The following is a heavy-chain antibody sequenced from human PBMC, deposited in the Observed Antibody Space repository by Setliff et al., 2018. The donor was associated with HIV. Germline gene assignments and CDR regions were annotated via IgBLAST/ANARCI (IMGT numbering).Heavy chain of an antibody. CDR3: ARALTMLRGVLEH. CDR1: GASLTSGSYF. V-gene: IGHV4-61*09. D-gene: IGHD3-10*01. J-gene: IGHJ4*02. CDR2: VYTSGKH. Sequence: SETLSLTCSVSGASLTSGSYFWNWLRLPAGKGLEWIGYVYTSGKHNYNPSLESRAAIFLDTSKKQFSLSLTSVTAADTAVYYCARALTMLRGVLEHWGQGALVTVSS.